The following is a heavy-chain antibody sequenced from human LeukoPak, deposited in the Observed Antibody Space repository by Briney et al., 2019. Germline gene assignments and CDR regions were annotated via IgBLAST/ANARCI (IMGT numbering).Heavy chain of an antibody. D-gene: IGHD3-22*01. J-gene: IGHJ6*03. Sequence: GASVKVSCKASGGTFSSYAISWVRQAPGQGLEWMGGITPIFGTANYAQKFQGRVTITADESTSTAYMELSSLRSEDTAVYYCARGSSGYCYYYYMDVWGKGTTVTVSS. CDR3: ARGSSGYCYYYYMDV. V-gene: IGHV1-69*13. CDR2: ITPIFGTA. CDR1: GGTFSSYA.